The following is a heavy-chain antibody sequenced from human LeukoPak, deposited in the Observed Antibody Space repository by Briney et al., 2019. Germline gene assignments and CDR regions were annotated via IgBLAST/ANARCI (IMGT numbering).Heavy chain of an antibody. CDR3: TNHALDY. V-gene: IGHV3-11*04. Sequence: GGSLRLSCAASGYPFSDYYMNWIRQAPGEGLKWVSYISSTGGTMFYADSVKGRFTISRGNAKSSLYLQMNSLRVEDTAVYYCTNHALDYWGQGTLVTVSS. D-gene: IGHD2-2*01. CDR2: ISSTGGTM. CDR1: GYPFSDYY. J-gene: IGHJ4*02.